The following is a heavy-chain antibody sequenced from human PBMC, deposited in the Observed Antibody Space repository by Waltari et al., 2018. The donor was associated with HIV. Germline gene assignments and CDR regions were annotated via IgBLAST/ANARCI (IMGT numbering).Heavy chain of an antibody. CDR1: GGSTSTSSYY. V-gene: IGHV4-39*01. J-gene: IGHJ2*01. CDR3: VRTGGPSTMIVLIDWYFDL. CDR2: IYYSGRT. D-gene: IGHD3-22*01. Sequence: QLQLQESGPGPVKTSETLSLTCTVSGGSTSTSSYYWGWIRQPPGQGLVWIGSIYYSGRTDYNPALKSRVTIAVDTSKNQFSLKPSSVTAAETAVYYCVRTGGPSTMIVLIDWYFDLWCRGTLVTVSS.